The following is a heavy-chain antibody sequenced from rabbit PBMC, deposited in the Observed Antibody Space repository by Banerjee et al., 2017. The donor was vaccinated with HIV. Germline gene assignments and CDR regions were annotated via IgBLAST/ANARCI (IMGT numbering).Heavy chain of an antibody. D-gene: IGHD1-1*01. CDR2: IYTGSSGNT. J-gene: IGHJ4*01. CDR1: GFSFSSNYW. CDR3: ARDAYASSTGYYGGYFNL. Sequence: QEQLVESGGGLVQPEGSLTLTCTASGFSFSSNYWICWVRQAPGKGLEWIACIYTGSSGNTYYASWAKGRFTISKTSSTTVTLQMNSLTAADTATYFCARDAYASSTGYYGGYFNLWGPGTLVTVS. V-gene: IGHV1S45*01.